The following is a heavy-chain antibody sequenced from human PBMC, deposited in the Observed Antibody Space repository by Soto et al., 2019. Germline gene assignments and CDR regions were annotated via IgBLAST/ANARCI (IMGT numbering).Heavy chain of an antibody. CDR1: GGTFSSYA. Sequence: ASVKVSCKASGGTFSSYAISWVRQAPGQGLEWMGWINPNSGGTKSAEKFQGRVTMTRDTSISTAYMELSRLTSDDTAVYYCASAAVTGTAGLDFWGQGTQVTVS. J-gene: IGHJ4*02. CDR3: ASAAVTGTAGLDF. V-gene: IGHV1-2*02. CDR2: INPNSGGT. D-gene: IGHD6-19*01.